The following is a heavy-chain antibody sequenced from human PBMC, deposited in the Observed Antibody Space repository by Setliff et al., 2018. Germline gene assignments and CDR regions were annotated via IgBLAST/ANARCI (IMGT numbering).Heavy chain of an antibody. CDR1: GYTFTSYG. V-gene: IGHV1-18*01. Sequence: ASVKVSCKASGYTFTSYGFSWVRQAPGQGLEWMGWISGYNGNTNYAQKVQGRVTRTTDTSTGTIYMELRSLRAEDTAVYYCSRFGLYYEAVYGGGDYYYCGMDVWGQGTTVTVSS. CDR3: SRFGLYYEAVYGGGDYYYCGMDV. J-gene: IGHJ6*02. CDR2: ISGYNGNT. D-gene: IGHD3-16*01.